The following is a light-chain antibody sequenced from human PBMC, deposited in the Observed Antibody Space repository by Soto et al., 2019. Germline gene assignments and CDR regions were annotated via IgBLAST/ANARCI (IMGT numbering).Light chain of an antibody. V-gene: IGLV1-40*01. CDR3: QSSDNSLPGLVI. CDR2: LNN. J-gene: IGLJ2*01. CDR1: SSNIGAGYD. Sequence: QAVLTQPPSMSGAPGQRVTISCTWSSSNIGAGYDVHWYQQLPGTPPKLLIYLNNDRPSGVPDRFSGSKSGTSASLAITGLRADDEAVYYCQSSDNSLPGLVIFGGGTKLTVL.